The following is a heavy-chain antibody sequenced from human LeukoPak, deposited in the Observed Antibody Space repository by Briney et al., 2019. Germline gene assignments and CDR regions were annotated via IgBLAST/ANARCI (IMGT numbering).Heavy chain of an antibody. CDR1: GGSISGYY. CDR2: ISHSGGT. Sequence: PSETLSLTCPVSGGSISGYYWSWIRQPPGKGLEWIGYISHSGGTNYSPSLKSRVIISVDTSKNQFSLKLRSVTAADTAVYYCAGNSRYSSSWYAIAYWGQGTLVTVSS. V-gene: IGHV4-59*08. J-gene: IGHJ4*02. D-gene: IGHD6-13*01. CDR3: AGNSRYSSSWYAIAY.